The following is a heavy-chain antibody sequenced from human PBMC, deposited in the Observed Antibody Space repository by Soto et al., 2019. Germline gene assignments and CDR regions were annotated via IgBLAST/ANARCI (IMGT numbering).Heavy chain of an antibody. CDR2: IYPCDSDT. V-gene: IGHV5-51*01. CDR3: ARMEGYYYDSSGYYGSDI. D-gene: IGHD3-22*01. Sequence: ASVKVSCKASGYTFTSSAIHWVRQAPGQRFEWFGIIYPCDSDTRYSPFFQGQVTISADKSISSAYLQWSSLKASDTAMYYCARMEGYYYDSSGYYGSDIWGQGTMVT. CDR1: GYTFTSSA. J-gene: IGHJ3*02.